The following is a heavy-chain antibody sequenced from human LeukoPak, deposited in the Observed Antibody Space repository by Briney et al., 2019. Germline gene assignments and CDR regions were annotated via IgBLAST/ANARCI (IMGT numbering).Heavy chain of an antibody. D-gene: IGHD3-10*01. J-gene: IGHJ3*02. Sequence: GGSLRLSCAASGFTFSSYWMHWVRQAAGKGLVWVSRTNSDGSSTSYADSVKGRFTLSRDNAKNTLDVQMNSLRAEDTAVYYCSTGSGHAFDIWGRGTMVTVSS. V-gene: IGHV3-74*01. CDR1: GFTFSSYW. CDR3: STGSGHAFDI. CDR2: TNSDGSST.